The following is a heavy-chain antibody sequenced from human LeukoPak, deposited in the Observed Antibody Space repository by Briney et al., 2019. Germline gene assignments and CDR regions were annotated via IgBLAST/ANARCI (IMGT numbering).Heavy chain of an antibody. CDR3: ARAQTRSYDSSGYYSYWNAFDI. CDR1: GFTFSSYS. J-gene: IGHJ3*02. D-gene: IGHD3-22*01. CDR2: ISSSSSTI. Sequence: PGGSLRLSCAASGFTFSSYSMNWVRQAPGKGLEWVSYISSSSSTIYYADSVKGRFTISRDNAKNSLYLQMNSLRDEDTAVCYCARAQTRSYDSSGYYSYWNAFDIWGQGTMVTVSS. V-gene: IGHV3-48*02.